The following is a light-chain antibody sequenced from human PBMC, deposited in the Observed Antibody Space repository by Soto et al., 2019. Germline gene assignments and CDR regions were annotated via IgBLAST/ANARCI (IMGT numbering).Light chain of an antibody. Sequence: IQMTQSPSTVSASVGDRVTITCRASQSISSWLAWYQQKPGKAPKLLIYKASSLESGVPSRFSGSGSGTEFTLTISNLQPDDCATYYCQQYGSSLITFGQGTRLEIK. CDR3: QQYGSSLIT. J-gene: IGKJ5*01. CDR2: KAS. CDR1: QSISSW. V-gene: IGKV1-5*03.